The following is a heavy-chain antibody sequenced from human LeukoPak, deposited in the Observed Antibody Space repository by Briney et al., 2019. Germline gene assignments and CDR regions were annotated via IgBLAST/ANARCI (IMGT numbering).Heavy chain of an antibody. CDR1: GFTVSSNY. J-gene: IGHJ5*02. CDR3: ARDVLARAAGWFDP. CDR2: IYSGGST. V-gene: IGHV3-66*01. D-gene: IGHD6-13*01. Sequence: GGSLRLSCAASGFTVSSNYMSWVRQAPGKGLEWVSVIYSGGSTYYADSVKGRFTISRDNSKNTLYLQMNNLRAEDMAVYYCARDVLARAAGWFDPWGQGTLSPSPQ.